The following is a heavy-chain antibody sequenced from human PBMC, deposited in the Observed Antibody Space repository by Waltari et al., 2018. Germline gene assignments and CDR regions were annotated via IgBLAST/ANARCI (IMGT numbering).Heavy chain of an antibody. CDR3: ARVDTYYYGSGSYYNSLGWFDP. V-gene: IGHV4-38-2*01. D-gene: IGHD3-10*01. Sequence: QVQLQESGPGLVKPSETLSLTCAVSGYSISSGYYWGWIRQPPGKGLEWIGSIYHSGGTYYNPSLKSRVTISVDTSKNQFSLKLSSVTAADTAVYYGARVDTYYYGSGSYYNSLGWFDPWGQGTLVTVSS. J-gene: IGHJ5*02. CDR1: GYSISSGYY. CDR2: IYHSGGT.